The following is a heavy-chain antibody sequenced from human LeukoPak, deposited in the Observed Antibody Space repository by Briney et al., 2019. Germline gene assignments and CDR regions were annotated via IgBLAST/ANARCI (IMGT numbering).Heavy chain of an antibody. Sequence: GGSLRLSCAASGFTFSTYSMNWVRQVPGKGLEWVSSISTGSSYIYYADSVKGRFTISRDNSKNTLYLQMNSLRAEDTAVYYCARDPPYSILSGYYYYGMDVWGQGTTVTVSS. D-gene: IGHD5/OR15-5a*01. V-gene: IGHV3-21*01. J-gene: IGHJ6*02. CDR2: ISTGSSYI. CDR1: GFTFSTYS. CDR3: ARDPPYSILSGYYYYGMDV.